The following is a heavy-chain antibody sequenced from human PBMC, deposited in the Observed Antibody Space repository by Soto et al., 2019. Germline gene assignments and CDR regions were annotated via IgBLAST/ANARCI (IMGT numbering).Heavy chain of an antibody. Sequence: QMQLQESGPGLVKPSETLSLTCAVSGGPITSMTYSWGWIRQPPGKTLEWIGTIYYHGNTYSNPSLKSRVTISVSPSNHPWYLKLRSVTAAYTAVYYCARHDGFSSVWIFDYWGHGTLVTVSS. V-gene: IGHV4-39*01. CDR2: IYYHGNT. CDR3: ARHDGFSSVWIFDY. D-gene: IGHD6-19*01. J-gene: IGHJ4*01. CDR1: GGPITSMTYS.